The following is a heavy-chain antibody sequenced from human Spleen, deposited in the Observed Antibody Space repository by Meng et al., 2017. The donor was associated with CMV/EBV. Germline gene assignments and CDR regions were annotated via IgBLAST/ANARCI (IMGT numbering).Heavy chain of an antibody. Sequence: GESLKISCAASGFTFSSYWMHWVRQAPGKGLVWVSRINSDGSSTSYADSVKGRFTISRDNAKNTLYLQMNSLRAEDTAVYYCARDRFLEWLFDYWGQGTLVTVSS. V-gene: IGHV3-74*01. CDR1: GFTFSSYW. J-gene: IGHJ4*02. D-gene: IGHD3-3*01. CDR3: ARDRFLEWLFDY. CDR2: INSDGSST.